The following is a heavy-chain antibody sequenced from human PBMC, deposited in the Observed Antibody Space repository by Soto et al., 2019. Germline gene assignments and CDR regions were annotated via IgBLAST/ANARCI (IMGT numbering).Heavy chain of an antibody. V-gene: IGHV4-31*03. CDR3: AKWEGLGSDYYYYAMDV. CDR2: IYHSGYT. CDR1: GGYISSGGYY. Sequence: PSETLSLTCTVSGGYISSGGYYWTWIRQHPGKGLEWIAYIYHSGYTFYNPSLKSRVTMSVDTSKNQFSLKLRSVTAADTAVYYCAKWEGLGSDYYYYAMDVWGQGTTVTVS. J-gene: IGHJ6*02. D-gene: IGHD1-26*01.